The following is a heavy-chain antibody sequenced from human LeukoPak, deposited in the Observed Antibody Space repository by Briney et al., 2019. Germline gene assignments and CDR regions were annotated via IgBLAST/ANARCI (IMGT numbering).Heavy chain of an antibody. CDR3: ARQISGNRDY. J-gene: IGHJ4*02. CDR2: IFYREGFSYGGTT. CDR1: GVSISGYY. D-gene: IGHD3-10*01. V-gene: IGHV4-59*05. Sequence: PTETLSLTCTVSGVSISGYYWIWIRQSPRRGLEYIGSIFYREGFSYGGTTFYNPSLQSRVTISVDTSKNAFSLRLSSVTAADKAVYYCARQISGNRDYWGQGTLVTVSA.